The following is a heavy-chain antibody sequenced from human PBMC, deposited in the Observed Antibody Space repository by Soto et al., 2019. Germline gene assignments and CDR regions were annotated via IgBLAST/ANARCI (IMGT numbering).Heavy chain of an antibody. V-gene: IGHV3-23*01. CDR2: VSIGGST. Sequence: GGSLRLSCSASGFTFGSYEMNWVRQGPGKGLEWVAVVSIGGSTHYADSVRGRFTISRDNSKNTLSLQMNSLTAEDTAVYFCAKRRGAGGHFDYWGQGALVTVSS. CDR3: AKRRGAGGHFDY. J-gene: IGHJ4*02. D-gene: IGHD2-15*01. CDR1: GFTFGSYE.